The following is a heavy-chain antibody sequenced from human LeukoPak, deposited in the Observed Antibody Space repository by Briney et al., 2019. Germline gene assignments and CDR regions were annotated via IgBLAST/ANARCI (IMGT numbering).Heavy chain of an antibody. CDR2: IKQDGSEK. J-gene: IGHJ4*02. CDR1: GFTCSSCW. V-gene: IGHV3-7*03. Sequence: GGSLRLSCAASGFTCSSCWMSWGRQAPGKGLVWVANIKQDGSEKSYVGSLKGRFTISRDNAKNSLYLQMNSLRAEDTAVYYCAREHHDYGDLYYFDYWGQGTLVTVSS. D-gene: IGHD4-17*01. CDR3: AREHHDYGDLYYFDY.